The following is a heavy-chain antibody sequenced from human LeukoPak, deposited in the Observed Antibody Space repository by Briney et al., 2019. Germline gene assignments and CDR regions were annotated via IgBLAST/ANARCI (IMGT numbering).Heavy chain of an antibody. CDR3: ARGSRKLWFLFDY. J-gene: IGHJ4*02. V-gene: IGHV1-46*01. CDR1: GYTFTSYY. Sequence: ASVKVSCKASGYTFTSYYMHWVRQAPGQGLEWMGIINPSGGSTSYAQKFQGRVTMARNTSISTAYMELSSLRSEDTAVYYCARGSRKLWFLFDYWGQGTLVTVSS. D-gene: IGHD3-10*01. CDR2: INPSGGST.